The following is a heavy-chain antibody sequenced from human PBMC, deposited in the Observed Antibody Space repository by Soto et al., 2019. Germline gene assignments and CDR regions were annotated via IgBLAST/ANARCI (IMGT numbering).Heavy chain of an antibody. V-gene: IGHV5-51*01. Sequence: GASLTDSCRGSGYNCTNISVVGVPQMNGKGLEWMGMVYPDGSDTKYNPSFEGQVTISADRSSAYLQWNTLRASDTAIYFCARRYYFWSISSGRYFNGLDVLGQGTTVTGFS. CDR1: GYNCTNIS. CDR2: VYPDGSDT. D-gene: IGHD3-3*01. CDR3: ARRYYFWSISSGRYFNGLDV. J-gene: IGHJ6*02.